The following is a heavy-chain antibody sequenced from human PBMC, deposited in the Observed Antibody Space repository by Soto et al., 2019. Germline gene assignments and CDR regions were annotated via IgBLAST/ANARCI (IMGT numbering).Heavy chain of an antibody. J-gene: IGHJ4*02. Sequence: ASVKVSCKASGYTFTSYAMHWVRQAPGQRLEWMGWINAGNGNTKYSQKFQGRVTITRDTSASTAYMELSSLRSEDTAVYYCARDGYYYDSSGYSAFDYWGQGTLVTVS. CDR2: INAGNGNT. D-gene: IGHD3-22*01. CDR1: GYTFTSYA. CDR3: ARDGYYYDSSGYSAFDY. V-gene: IGHV1-3*01.